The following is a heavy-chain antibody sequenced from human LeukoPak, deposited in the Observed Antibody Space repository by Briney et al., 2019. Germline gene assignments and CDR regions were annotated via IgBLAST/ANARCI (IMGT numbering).Heavy chain of an antibody. CDR2: ISGSGGST. CDR1: GFTFSSYA. J-gene: IGHJ4*02. Sequence: GGSLRLSCAASGFTFSSYAMSWVRQAPGKGVEWVSAISGSGGSTYYADSVKGRFTISRDNSKNTLYLQMNSLRAEDTAVYYCTSCSGGSCTRGYFDYWGQGTLVTVSS. V-gene: IGHV3-23*01. D-gene: IGHD2-15*01. CDR3: TSCSGGSCTRGYFDY.